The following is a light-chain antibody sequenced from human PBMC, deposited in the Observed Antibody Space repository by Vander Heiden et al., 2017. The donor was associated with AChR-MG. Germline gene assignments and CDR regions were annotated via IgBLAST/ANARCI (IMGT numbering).Light chain of an antibody. CDR2: DVT. CDR1: SSDVGAYNY. Sequence: QSALTQPASVSGSPGQSITISCTGTSSDVGAYNYVSWYQRHPGKAPKLMIYDVTKRPSGVSNRFSGSKSGNTASLTISGLQAEDEADYYCSSYTSSSTWVFGGWTKLTVL. J-gene: IGLJ3*02. V-gene: IGLV2-14*01. CDR3: SSYTSSSTWV.